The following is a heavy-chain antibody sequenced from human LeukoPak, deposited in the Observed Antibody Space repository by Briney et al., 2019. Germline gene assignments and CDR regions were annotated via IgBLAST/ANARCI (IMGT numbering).Heavy chain of an antibody. CDR3: ARGASYVILTGYSYFDY. J-gene: IGHJ4*02. V-gene: IGHV1-18*01. CDR2: TSTHNGNT. CDR1: GYTFTSYG. Sequence: ASVKVSCKASGYTFTSYGIIGVRQAAGQGLEWMGWTSTHNGNTNYAQKFQGRVTMTTDTSTSTAYMELRSPRSDDTAVYYCARGASYVILTGYSYFDYWGQGTLVTVSS. D-gene: IGHD3-9*01.